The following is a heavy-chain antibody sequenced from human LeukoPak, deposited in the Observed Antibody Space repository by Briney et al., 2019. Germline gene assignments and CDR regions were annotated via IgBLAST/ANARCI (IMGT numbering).Heavy chain of an antibody. CDR2: IYYSGST. D-gene: IGHD3-10*01. V-gene: IGHV4-59*12. J-gene: IGHJ4*02. CDR1: GGSLSNYY. CDR3: ARFNSGLVDY. Sequence: SETLSLTCTVSGGSLSNYYWSWIRQPPGKGLEWIGYIYYSGSTYYNPSLKSRVTISVDTSKNQFSLKLSSVTAADTAVYYCARFNSGLVDYWGQGTLVTVSS.